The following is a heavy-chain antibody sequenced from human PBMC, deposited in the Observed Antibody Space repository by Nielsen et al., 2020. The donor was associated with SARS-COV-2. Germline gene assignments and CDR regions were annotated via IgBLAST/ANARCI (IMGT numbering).Heavy chain of an antibody. V-gene: IGHV1-69*04. D-gene: IGHD3-16*02. Sequence: SVKVSCKASGGTFSSYAISWVRQAPGQGLEWMGRIIPILGIANYAQKFQGRVTITADKSTSTAYMELSSLRSEDTAVYYCARDNGMITFGGVIVKYYYYYGMDVWGQGTTVTVSS. CDR1: GGTFSSYA. J-gene: IGHJ6*02. CDR2: IIPILGIA. CDR3: ARDNGMITFGGVIVKYYYYYGMDV.